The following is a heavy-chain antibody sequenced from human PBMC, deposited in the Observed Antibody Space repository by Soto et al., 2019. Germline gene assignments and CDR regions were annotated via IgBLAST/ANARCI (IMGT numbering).Heavy chain of an antibody. CDR3: ARERYSSSSDEPHFDY. CDR2: IYYSGNT. V-gene: IGHV4-61*05. Sequence: SETLSLTCTVSGGSISSSSSYWGWIRQPPGKGLEWIGYIYYSGNTNYNPSLKSRVTISVDTSKNQFSLKLSSVTAADTAVYYCARERYSSSSDEPHFDYWGQGTLVTVSS. D-gene: IGHD6-6*01. J-gene: IGHJ4*02. CDR1: GGSISSSSSY.